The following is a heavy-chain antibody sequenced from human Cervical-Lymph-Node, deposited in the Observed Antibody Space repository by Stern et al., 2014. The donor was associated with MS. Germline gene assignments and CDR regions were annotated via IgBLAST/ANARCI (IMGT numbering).Heavy chain of an antibody. CDR2: LFSDDEK. J-gene: IGHJ3*02. V-gene: IGHV2-26*01. CDR1: GFSLSNARMG. Sequence: QVTLKESGPVLVKPTETLTLTCTVSGFSLSNARMGVSWIRQPPGKALEWLAHLFSDDEKSYSTSLKSRLTISKDTSKSQVVLTMTNMDPVDTATYYCARIPWGPIFGVEGNDAFDIWGQGTMVTVSS. D-gene: IGHD3-3*01. CDR3: ARIPWGPIFGVEGNDAFDI.